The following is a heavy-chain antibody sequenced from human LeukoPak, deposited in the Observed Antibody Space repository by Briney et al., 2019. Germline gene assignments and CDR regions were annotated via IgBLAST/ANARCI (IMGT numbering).Heavy chain of an antibody. CDR3: AKEGMAAYYFDH. D-gene: IGHD5-24*01. CDR2: ISWSGNNI. CDR1: GFTFDDYA. J-gene: IGHJ4*02. V-gene: IGHV3-9*01. Sequence: GGSLRLSCEASGFTFDDYAMHWVRQAPGKGLEWVSVISWSGNNIGYADSVKGRFTISRDNAKKFVYLQMSSLRLKDTALYYCAKEGMAAYYFDHWGQGTLVTVSS.